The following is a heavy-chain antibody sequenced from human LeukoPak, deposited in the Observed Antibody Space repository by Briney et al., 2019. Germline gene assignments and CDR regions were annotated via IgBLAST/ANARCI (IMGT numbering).Heavy chain of an antibody. V-gene: IGHV1-2*02. J-gene: IGHJ4*02. D-gene: IGHD5-18*01. Sequence: ASVKVSCKASGYTFTGYYMHWVRQAPGQGLEWMGWINPNSGGTNYAQKFQGRVTMTRDTSISTAYMELSRLRSDDTAVYYCARDRRVDTAMPKSMSFGYWGQGTLVTVSS. CDR1: GYTFTGYY. CDR3: ARDRRVDTAMPKSMSFGY. CDR2: INPNSGGT.